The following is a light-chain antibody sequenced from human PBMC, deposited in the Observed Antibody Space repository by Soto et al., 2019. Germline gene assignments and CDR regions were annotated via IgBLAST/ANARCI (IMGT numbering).Light chain of an antibody. CDR3: QQTYSTTNT. J-gene: IGKJ1*01. CDR1: QSVRTY. CDR2: GAS. V-gene: IGKV1-39*01. Sequence: DIQMTQSPSSLSASMGDRVTITCRASQSVRTYLNWYQQKPGKAPNLLISGASNLHSGVSSGFTGGGSGTDFTLTISSLQPEDFATYFCQQTYSTTNTFGQGTKVDIX.